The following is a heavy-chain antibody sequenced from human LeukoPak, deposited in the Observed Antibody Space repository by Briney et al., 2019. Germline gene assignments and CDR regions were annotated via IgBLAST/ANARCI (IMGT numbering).Heavy chain of an antibody. J-gene: IGHJ4*02. CDR1: GFTFGDYA. V-gene: IGHV3-49*03. Sequence: GRSLRLSCTASGFTFGDYAMSWFRQAPGKGLQWVGYIRSKAYGATTEYAASVKGRFTISRDDSKSIAYLQMNSLKTEDTAVYYCTREYYYHSRGFDYWGQGTLVTVSS. CDR2: IRSKAYGATT. CDR3: TREYYYHSRGFDY. D-gene: IGHD3-22*01.